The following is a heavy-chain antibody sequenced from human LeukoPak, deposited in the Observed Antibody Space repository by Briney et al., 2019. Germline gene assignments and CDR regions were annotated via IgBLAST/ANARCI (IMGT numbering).Heavy chain of an antibody. D-gene: IGHD6-13*01. J-gene: IGHJ1*01. CDR3: ARTPWSGYSSSLFYFQH. Sequence: SETLSLTCTVSGGSISSYYWSWIRQPPGKGLEWIGYIYYSGSTNYNPSLKSRVTISVDTSKNQFSLKLSPVTAADTAVYYCARTPWSGYSSSLFYFQHWGQGTLVTVSS. V-gene: IGHV4-59*01. CDR1: GGSISSYY. CDR2: IYYSGST.